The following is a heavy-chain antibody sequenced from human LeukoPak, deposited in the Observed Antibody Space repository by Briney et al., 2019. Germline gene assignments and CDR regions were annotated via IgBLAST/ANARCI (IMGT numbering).Heavy chain of an antibody. CDR3: ARDHSSSWYFAFDI. CDR1: GFTFSTYA. D-gene: IGHD6-13*01. J-gene: IGHJ3*02. Sequence: GGSLRLSCAASGFTFSTYAMTWVRQAPGKGLEWVSVIYGGGSTYYADSVKGRFTISRDNSKNTPYLQMNSLRAEDTAVYYCARDHSSSWYFAFDIWGQGTMVTVSS. V-gene: IGHV3-53*01. CDR2: IYGGGST.